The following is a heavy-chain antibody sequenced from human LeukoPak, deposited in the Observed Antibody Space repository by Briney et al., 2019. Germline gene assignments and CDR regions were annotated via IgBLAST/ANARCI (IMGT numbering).Heavy chain of an antibody. CDR3: ARASVTIFGAVNWFDP. Sequence: GASVKVSCKASGYTFTSYGINWVRQAPGQGLEWMGWISAYNGNTNYAQKLQGRVTMTTDTSTGTAYMELRSLRSDDTAVYYCARASVTIFGAVNWFDPWGQGTLVTVSS. D-gene: IGHD3-3*01. CDR1: GYTFTSYG. V-gene: IGHV1-18*01. J-gene: IGHJ5*02. CDR2: ISAYNGNT.